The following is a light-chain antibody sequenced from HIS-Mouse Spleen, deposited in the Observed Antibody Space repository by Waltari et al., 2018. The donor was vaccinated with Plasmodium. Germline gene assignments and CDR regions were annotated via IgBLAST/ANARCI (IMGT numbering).Light chain of an antibody. CDR1: AFPNKY. J-gene: IGLJ3*02. V-gene: IGLV3-10*01. CDR3: YSTDSSGNHRV. Sequence: SYAPTLPPSVSLSPGQPARITCSGDAFPNKYAYWYQQKSGQAPVLVIYEDSKRPSGIPERFSGSSSGTMATLTISGAQVEDEADYYCYSTDSSGNHRVFGGGTKLTVL. CDR2: EDS.